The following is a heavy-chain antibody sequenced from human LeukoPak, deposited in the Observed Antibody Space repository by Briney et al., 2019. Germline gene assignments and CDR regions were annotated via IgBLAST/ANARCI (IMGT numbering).Heavy chain of an antibody. V-gene: IGHV1-69*05. CDR3: ARDRGDTKSSPNFDY. J-gene: IGHJ4*02. D-gene: IGHD2-8*01. Sequence: ASVKVSCKASGGTFSSYAISWVRQAPGQGLERMGGIIPDFGTANYAQKFQGRVTITTGESTNTAYMELRSLRADDTAVYYCARDRGDTKSSPNFDYWGQGTLVTVSS. CDR1: GGTFSSYA. CDR2: IIPDFGTA.